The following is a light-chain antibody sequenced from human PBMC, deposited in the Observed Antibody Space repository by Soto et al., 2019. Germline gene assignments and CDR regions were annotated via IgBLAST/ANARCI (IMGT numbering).Light chain of an antibody. CDR2: DAS. J-gene: IGKJ5*01. CDR1: QSVSNY. V-gene: IGKV3-11*01. CDR3: QQRSNWTPIT. Sequence: EIVLTQSPATLFFSPGERSTLSFSASQSVSNYLAWYQQKPGQAPRLLIFDASNRATGIPARFSGSGSGTDFTLTISSLEPEDFAVYYCQQRSNWTPITFGQGTRLEIK.